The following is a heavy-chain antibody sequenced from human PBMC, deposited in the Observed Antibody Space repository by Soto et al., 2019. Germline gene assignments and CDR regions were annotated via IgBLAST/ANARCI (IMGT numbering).Heavy chain of an antibody. Sequence: QVQLQESGPGLVRPSETLSLTCTVSGGSISSYYWRWIRQPPGKGLEWIGYIYYSGSTNYNPSLKSRVTISVDTSKNQFSLKLSSVTAADTAVYYCARVVAAYAFDIWGQGTMVTVSS. CDR1: GGSISSYY. CDR2: IYYSGST. V-gene: IGHV4-59*01. CDR3: ARVVAAYAFDI. D-gene: IGHD5-12*01. J-gene: IGHJ3*02.